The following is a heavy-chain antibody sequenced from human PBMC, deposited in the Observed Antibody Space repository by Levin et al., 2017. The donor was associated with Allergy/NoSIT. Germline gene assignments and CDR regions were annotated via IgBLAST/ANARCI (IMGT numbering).Heavy chain of an antibody. D-gene: IGHD3-10*01. Sequence: SETLSLTCTVSGGSISSGGYYWSWIRQHPGKGLEWIGYIYYSGSNYYNPSLKSRVTISVDTSKNQFSLKLSSVTAADTAVYYCARGDVFRWFGEVVGHAFDSWGQGTMVTVSS. CDR1: GGSISSGGYY. CDR3: ARGDVFRWFGEVVGHAFDS. V-gene: IGHV4-31*03. CDR2: IYYSGSN. J-gene: IGHJ3*02.